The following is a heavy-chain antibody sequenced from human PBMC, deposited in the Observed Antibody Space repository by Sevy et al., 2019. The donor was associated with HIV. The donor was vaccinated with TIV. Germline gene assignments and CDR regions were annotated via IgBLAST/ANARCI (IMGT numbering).Heavy chain of an antibody. Sequence: GSLRLSCGASGFIFSNAWMGWVRQAPGKGLEWVGRIKSKADGRTPDYAAPVKGTFTISRDDSINTLDLQMNSLRTDDTAVYYCGYSEYGYYYDYWGQGTLVTVSS. V-gene: IGHV3-15*01. D-gene: IGHD1-26*01. CDR1: GFIFSNAW. CDR3: GYSEYGYYYDY. CDR2: IKSKADGRTP. J-gene: IGHJ4*02.